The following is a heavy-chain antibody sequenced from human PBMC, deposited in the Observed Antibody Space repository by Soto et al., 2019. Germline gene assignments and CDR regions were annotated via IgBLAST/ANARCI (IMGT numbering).Heavy chain of an antibody. D-gene: IGHD5-12*01. J-gene: IGHJ4*02. V-gene: IGHV3-30*18. CDR1: GFTFSSYG. CDR3: AKDFPPNIVAPDLYFDY. Sequence: GGSLRLSCAASGFTFSSYGMHWVRQAPGKGLEWVAVISYDGSNKYYADSVKGRFTISRDNSKNTLYLQMNSLRAEDTAVYYCAKDFPPNIVAPDLYFDYWGQGTLVTVSS. CDR2: ISYDGSNK.